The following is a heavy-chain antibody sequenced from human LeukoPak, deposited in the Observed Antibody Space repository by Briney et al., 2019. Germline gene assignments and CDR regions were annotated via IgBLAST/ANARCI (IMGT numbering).Heavy chain of an antibody. CDR2: ISYDGSNK. J-gene: IGHJ4*02. CDR1: GFTFSSYA. CDR3: ARESGSSSWYHDY. Sequence: GGSLRLSCAASGFTFSSYAMHWVRQAPGKGLEWVAVISYDGSNKYYADPVKGRFTISRDNSKNTLYLQMNSLRAEDTAVYYCARESGSSSWYHDYWGQGTLVTVSS. V-gene: IGHV3-30-3*01. D-gene: IGHD6-13*01.